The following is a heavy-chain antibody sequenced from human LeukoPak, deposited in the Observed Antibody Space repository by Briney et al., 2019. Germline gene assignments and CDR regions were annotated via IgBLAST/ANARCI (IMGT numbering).Heavy chain of an antibody. Sequence: SETLSLTCTVSGGSISSYYWSWIRQPPGKGLEWIGYIYYSGSTNYNPSLKSRVTISVDTSKNQFSLKLSSVTAADTAVYYCAREKDSSGYDYWGQGTLVTVSS. V-gene: IGHV4-59*01. CDR1: GGSISSYY. D-gene: IGHD3-22*01. CDR2: IYYSGST. J-gene: IGHJ4*02. CDR3: AREKDSSGYDY.